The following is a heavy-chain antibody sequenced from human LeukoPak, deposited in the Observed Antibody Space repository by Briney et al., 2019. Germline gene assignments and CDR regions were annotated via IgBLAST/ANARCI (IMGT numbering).Heavy chain of an antibody. V-gene: IGHV1-69*05. CDR1: GGTFSSYA. J-gene: IGHJ4*02. Sequence: AASVKVSCKASGGTFSSYAISWVRQAPGQGLEWMGRIIPIFGTANYAQKFQGRVTITTDESTSTAYMELSSLRSEDTAVYYCARGPWELLYYFDYWGQGTLVTVSS. D-gene: IGHD1-26*01. CDR3: ARGPWELLYYFDY. CDR2: IIPIFGTA.